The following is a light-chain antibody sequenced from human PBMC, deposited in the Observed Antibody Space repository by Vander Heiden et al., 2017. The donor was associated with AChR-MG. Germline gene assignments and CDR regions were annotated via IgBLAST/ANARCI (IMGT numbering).Light chain of an antibody. CDR1: SSDVGDYIS. Sequence: QSALTQPASVSGSPGQSITISCTGTSSDVGDYISVSWYQQHPGKAPKLMIYDVSNRPSGVSNRFSGSKSGNTASLTISGLQAEDEADYYCSSYTSSSTWVFGGGTKLTGL. J-gene: IGLJ3*02. CDR3: SSYTSSSTWV. V-gene: IGLV2-14*03. CDR2: DVS.